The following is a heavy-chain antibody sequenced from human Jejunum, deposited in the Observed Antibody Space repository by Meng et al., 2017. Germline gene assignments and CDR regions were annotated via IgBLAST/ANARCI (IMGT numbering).Heavy chain of an antibody. CDR3: ARADYVRYFDL. CDR1: GASIESNNW. J-gene: IGHJ2*01. D-gene: IGHD3-10*02. Sequence: GRRQGRAPVLWQPSWSLSLSGPSSGASIESNNWWTWIRQPQGQGLEWIGEVYHSGSTHYNPSLQSRVTISIDNSKNRFSLSLNSVTAADTAIYYCARADYVRYFDLWGRGTLVTVSS. CDR2: VYHSGST. V-gene: IGHV4-4*02.